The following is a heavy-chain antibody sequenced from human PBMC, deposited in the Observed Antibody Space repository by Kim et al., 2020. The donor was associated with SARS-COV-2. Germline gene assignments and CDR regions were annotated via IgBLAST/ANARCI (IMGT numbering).Heavy chain of an antibody. V-gene: IGHV4-39*01. D-gene: IGHD1-1*01. CDR3: ARRVDNWYVVYFDY. J-gene: IGHJ4*02. CDR2: ISYSGST. Sequence: SETLSLTCTVAGASITSDNYHWDWIRQAPGKGLEWIGTISYSGSTFYNLSLKSRVTITEDTSENQFSLNLTSVTATDTAMYYCARRVDNWYVVYFDYWGQGTLVPVSS. CDR1: GASITSDNYH.